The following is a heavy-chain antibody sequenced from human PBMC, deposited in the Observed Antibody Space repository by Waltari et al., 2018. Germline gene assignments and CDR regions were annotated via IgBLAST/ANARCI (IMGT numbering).Heavy chain of an antibody. CDR2: IIPIFGTA. J-gene: IGHJ4*02. Sequence: SSYAISWVRQAPGQGLEWMGGIIPIFGTANYAQKFQGRVTITTDESTSTAYMELSSLRSEDTAVYYCARVAIDSSGYYAVYWGQGTLVTVSS. D-gene: IGHD3-22*01. CDR1: SSYA. CDR3: ARVAIDSSGYYAVY. V-gene: IGHV1-69*05.